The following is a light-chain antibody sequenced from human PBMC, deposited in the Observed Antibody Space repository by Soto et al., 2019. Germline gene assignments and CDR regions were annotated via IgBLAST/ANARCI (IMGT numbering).Light chain of an antibody. CDR3: QQSYSITWT. V-gene: IGKV1-39*01. J-gene: IGKJ1*01. CDR2: AAS. Sequence: DIHMTQSPSSLSASVGDRVTITCRASQGISTYLNWYQQKPGKAPKLLIYAASSLQSGVPSRFSSSGSETDFTLTISSLQPEDFATYSCQQSYSITWTFGQGTKVDIK. CDR1: QGISTY.